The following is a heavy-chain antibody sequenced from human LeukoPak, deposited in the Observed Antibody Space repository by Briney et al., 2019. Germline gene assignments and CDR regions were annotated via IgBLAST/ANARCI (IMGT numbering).Heavy chain of an antibody. CDR1: GGSISSSSYY. J-gene: IGHJ3*02. Sequence: SETLSLTCSVSGGSISSSSYYWGWIRQPPGKGLEWIGSFYYSGSTYYNPSLKSRVTISVDTSKNQFSLKLSSVTAADTAVYYCARHSWAPVGPDAFDIWGQGTMVTVSS. CDR3: ARHSWAPVGPDAFDI. V-gene: IGHV4-39*01. CDR2: FYYSGST. D-gene: IGHD3/OR15-3a*01.